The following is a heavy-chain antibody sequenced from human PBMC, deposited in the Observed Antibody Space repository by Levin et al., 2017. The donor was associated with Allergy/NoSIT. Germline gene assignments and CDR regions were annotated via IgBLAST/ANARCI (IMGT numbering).Heavy chain of an antibody. D-gene: IGHD6-13*01. CDR2: ISYDGSNK. CDR3: AKDGWSAAAGRGGELDY. J-gene: IGHJ4*02. Sequence: GGSLRLSCAASGFTFSSYGMHWVRQAPGKGLEWVAVISYDGSNKYYADSVKGRFTISRDNSKNTLYLQMNSLRAEDTAVYYCAKDGWSAAAGRGGELDYWGQGTLVTVSS. V-gene: IGHV3-30*18. CDR1: GFTFSSYG.